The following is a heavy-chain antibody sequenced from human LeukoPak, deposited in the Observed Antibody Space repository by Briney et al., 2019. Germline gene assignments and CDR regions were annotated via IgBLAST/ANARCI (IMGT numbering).Heavy chain of an antibody. CDR3: ARTYYYGSGGYNWFDP. D-gene: IGHD3-10*01. Sequence: SETLSLTCTVSGGSISSYYWSWIRQPAGKGLEWIGRIYTSGSTNYNPSLKSRVTTSVDTSKNQFSLKLSSVTAADTAVYYCARTYYYGSGGYNWFDPWGQGTLVTVSS. V-gene: IGHV4-4*07. CDR1: GGSISSYY. CDR2: IYTSGST. J-gene: IGHJ5*02.